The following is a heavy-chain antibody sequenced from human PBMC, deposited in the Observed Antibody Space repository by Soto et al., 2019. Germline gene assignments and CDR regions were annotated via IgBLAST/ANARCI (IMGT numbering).Heavy chain of an antibody. V-gene: IGHV1-69*01. D-gene: IGHD3-16*01. CDR2: IIPIFGTA. Sequence: QVQLVQSGAEVKKPGSSVKVSCKASGGTLSSYAISWVRQAPGQGLEWMGGIIPIFGTANYAQKFQGRVTITADESTSTAYMERSSLSSEGTAVYYGARGSFEEYDYYYYGMDVWGQGTTVAFSS. CDR3: ARGSFEEYDYYYYGMDV. J-gene: IGHJ6*02. CDR1: GGTLSSYA.